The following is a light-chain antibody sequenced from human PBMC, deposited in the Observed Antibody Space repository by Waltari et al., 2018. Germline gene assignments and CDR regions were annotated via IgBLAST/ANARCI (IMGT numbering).Light chain of an antibody. Sequence: EVVMTQSPATLSVSPGARVSLTCRASQSAKTSLAWYQQTPGQAPRPLIYRASTRAAGVPDRFSGSGSGTEFTLTISSLQSEDSAIYYCQQYNIWPWTFGPGTNVDIK. CDR3: QQYNIWPWT. J-gene: IGKJ1*01. CDR2: RAS. CDR1: QSAKTS. V-gene: IGKV3D-15*01.